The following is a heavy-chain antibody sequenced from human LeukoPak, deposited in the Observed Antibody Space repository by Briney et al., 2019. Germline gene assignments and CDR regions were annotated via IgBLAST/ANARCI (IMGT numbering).Heavy chain of an antibody. D-gene: IGHD3-16*01. V-gene: IGHV3-30*18. CDR2: ISYDGSNK. CDR1: GFTFSSYG. Sequence: PGRSLRLSCAASGFTFSSYGMHWVRQAPGKGLEWLAVISYDGSNKYYADSVKGRFTISRDNSKNTLYLQMNSLRAEDTAVYYCAKDGAPGAIEHWGQGTLVTVSS. J-gene: IGHJ5*02. CDR3: AKDGAPGAIEH.